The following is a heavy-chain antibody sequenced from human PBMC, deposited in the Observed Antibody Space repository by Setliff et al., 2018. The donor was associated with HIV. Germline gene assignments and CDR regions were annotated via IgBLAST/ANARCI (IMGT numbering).Heavy chain of an antibody. Sequence: ASVKVSCKASGYTFTSYYMHWVRQVPGQGPEWMGRIMPKSGVTDFAKKFQGRITMTRDTSLITRNRDRPITTVNVELTRLTSDDTAIYYCARNPIQRKHWSPGETWFDTWGQGTLVTVSS. V-gene: IGHV1-2*06. CDR3: ARNPIQRKHWSPGETWFDT. J-gene: IGHJ5*02. CDR1: GYTFTSYY. CDR2: IMPKSGVT. D-gene: IGHD2-21*01.